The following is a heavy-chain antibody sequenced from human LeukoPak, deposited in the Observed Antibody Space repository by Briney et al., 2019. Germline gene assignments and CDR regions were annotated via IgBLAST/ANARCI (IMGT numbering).Heavy chain of an antibody. Sequence: SETLSLTCTVSGGSISSYYWSWIRQPAGKGLEWIGRIYTSGSTNYNPSLKSRVTMSVDTSKNQFSLKLSSVTAADTAVYYCARENYYDSSGYYYLHVPNFDYWGQGTLVTVSS. CDR1: GGSISSYY. D-gene: IGHD3-22*01. CDR3: ARENYYDSSGYYYLHVPNFDY. J-gene: IGHJ4*02. V-gene: IGHV4-4*07. CDR2: IYTSGST.